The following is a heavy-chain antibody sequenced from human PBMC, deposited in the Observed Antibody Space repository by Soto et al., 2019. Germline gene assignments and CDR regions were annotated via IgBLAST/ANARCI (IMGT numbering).Heavy chain of an antibody. CDR3: ARGVAGISNWFDP. Sequence: SETLSLTCTVSGGSISSYYWSWIRQPPGKGLEWIGYIYYSGSTNYNPSLKSRVTISVDTSKNQFSLKLSSVTAADTAVYYCARGVAGISNWFDPWGQGTLVTVSS. D-gene: IGHD6-19*01. CDR2: IYYSGST. J-gene: IGHJ5*02. V-gene: IGHV4-59*08. CDR1: GGSISSYY.